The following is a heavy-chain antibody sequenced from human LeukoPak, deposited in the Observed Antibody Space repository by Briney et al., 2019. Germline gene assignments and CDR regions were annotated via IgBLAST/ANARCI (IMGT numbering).Heavy chain of an antibody. Sequence: PGGSLRFSCAASGFTISNYCMNWVRQAPGKGLEWVANINRDGSERYYVDSVKGRFTISRDDAKSSLYLQMNSLRAEDTAVYYCARRNAMDVWGQGTTVIVFS. CDR3: ARRNAMDV. J-gene: IGHJ6*02. CDR1: GFTISNYC. V-gene: IGHV3-7*03. CDR2: INRDGSER.